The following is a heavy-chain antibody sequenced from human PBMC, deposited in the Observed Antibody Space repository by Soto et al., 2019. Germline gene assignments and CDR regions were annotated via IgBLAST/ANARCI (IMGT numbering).Heavy chain of an antibody. Sequence: PSETLSLTCTVSGGSISSYYWSWIRQPPGKGLEWIGYIYYSGSTNYNPSLKSRVTISVDTSKNQFSLKLSSVTAADTAVYYCARAPSEVLRYFDWLLWFDPWGQGTLVTVS. V-gene: IGHV4-59*01. CDR3: ARAPSEVLRYFDWLLWFDP. J-gene: IGHJ5*02. CDR2: IYYSGST. CDR1: GGSISSYY. D-gene: IGHD3-9*01.